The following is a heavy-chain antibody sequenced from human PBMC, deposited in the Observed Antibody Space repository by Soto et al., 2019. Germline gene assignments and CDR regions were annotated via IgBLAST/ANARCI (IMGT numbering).Heavy chain of an antibody. CDR3: AKDSTYCSSTNCYTWFDP. CDR1: GFTFSNYA. D-gene: IGHD2-2*02. CDR2: IRGSGGST. V-gene: IGHV3-23*01. J-gene: IGHJ5*02. Sequence: GGSLRLSCAASGFTFSNYAMNWVRQAPGKGLEWVSGIRGSGGSTYYADSVKGRFTISRDNSKNTLYLQMNSLRAEDTAVYYCAKDSTYCSSTNCYTWFDPWGQGTLVTVSS.